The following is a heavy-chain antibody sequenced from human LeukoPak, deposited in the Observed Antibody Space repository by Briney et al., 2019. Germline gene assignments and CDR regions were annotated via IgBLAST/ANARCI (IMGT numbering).Heavy chain of an antibody. J-gene: IGHJ4*02. CDR1: RFTFNTYA. D-gene: IGHD2-15*01. Sequence: PGGSLRLSCAASRFTFNTYAMSWVRQAPGKGLEWVSAISGSGGSTYYADSVKGRFTISRDNSKNTLYLQMNSLRAEDTAVYYCAKMDCSGGSCYGVDYWGQGTLVTVSS. CDR3: AKMDCSGGSCYGVDY. V-gene: IGHV3-23*01. CDR2: ISGSGGST.